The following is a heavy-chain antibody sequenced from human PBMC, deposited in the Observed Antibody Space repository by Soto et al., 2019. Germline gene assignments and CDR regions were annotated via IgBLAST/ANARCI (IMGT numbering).Heavy chain of an antibody. Sequence: GEPLKISCDGSGYSFTIYCIGWVLQMPGKGLEWMGIIYPGDSDTRYSPSFQGQVTISADKSISTAYLQWSSLKASDTAMYYCARHKGSSWYYYYYGMDVWGQGTTVTVSS. CDR3: ARHKGSSWYYYYYGMDV. CDR2: IYPGDSDT. V-gene: IGHV5-51*01. J-gene: IGHJ6*02. CDR1: GYSFTIYC. D-gene: IGHD6-13*01.